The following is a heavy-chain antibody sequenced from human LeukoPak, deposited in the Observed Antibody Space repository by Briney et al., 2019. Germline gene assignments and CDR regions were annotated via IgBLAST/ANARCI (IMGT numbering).Heavy chain of an antibody. CDR3: ARVDWSGYGIWNGPNWFDP. CDR1: VSSFYSDA. D-gene: IGHD3-3*01. Sequence: GGSLGLSCVVSVSSFYSDAMAWVRQAPEKGLEWVSSLSATGGSTYYADSVKGRFIIYRDNSKNTLYLQMNSLRVEDTALYYCARVDWSGYGIWNGPNWFDPWGQGTLVTVSS. CDR2: LSATGGST. V-gene: IGHV3-23*01. J-gene: IGHJ5*02.